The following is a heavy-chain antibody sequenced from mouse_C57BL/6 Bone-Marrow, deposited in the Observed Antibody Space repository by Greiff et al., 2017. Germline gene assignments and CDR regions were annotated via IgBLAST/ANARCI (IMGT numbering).Heavy chain of an antibody. Sequence: VQLQESGAELVRPGTSVKVSCKASGYAFTNYLIAWVKQRPGQGLEWIGGIYPGSGGTNYNEKFKGKATLTADKSSSTAYMQLSSLTSEDSAVYFYARKWLAYDRDYGGQGTAATVSA. V-gene: IGHV1-54*01. J-gene: IGHJ4*01. CDR2: IYPGSGGT. D-gene: IGHD2-2*01. CDR1: GYAFTNYL. CDR3: ARKWLAYDRDY.